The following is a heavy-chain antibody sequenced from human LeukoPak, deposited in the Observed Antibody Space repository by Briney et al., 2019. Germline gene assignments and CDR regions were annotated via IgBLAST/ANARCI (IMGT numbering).Heavy chain of an antibody. CDR1: GDSMSSYS. Sequence: PSETLSLTCTVSGDSMSSYSWNWIRQPPGKGLEWIGYIYYSGSTKHNPSLKSRVTMSVDTSKNQFSLNLSSVTAADTAVYYCARYSTSNLYHYYGMDVWGQGTTVTVSS. J-gene: IGHJ6*02. D-gene: IGHD2/OR15-2a*01. CDR2: IYYSGST. CDR3: ARYSTSNLYHYYGMDV. V-gene: IGHV4-59*01.